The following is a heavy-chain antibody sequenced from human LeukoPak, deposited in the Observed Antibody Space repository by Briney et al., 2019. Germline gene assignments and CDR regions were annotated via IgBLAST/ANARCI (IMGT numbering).Heavy chain of an antibody. CDR2: IYYSGST. CDR3: ARTPYHDILTGYSNTHFDY. D-gene: IGHD3-9*01. V-gene: IGHV4-59*01. Sequence: SETLSLTCTVSGGSISSYYWSWIRQPPGKGLEWIGYIYYSGSTNYNPSLKSRVTISVDTSKNQFSLKLSSVTAADTAVYYCARTPYHDILTGYSNTHFDYWGQGTLVTVSS. J-gene: IGHJ4*02. CDR1: GGSISSYY.